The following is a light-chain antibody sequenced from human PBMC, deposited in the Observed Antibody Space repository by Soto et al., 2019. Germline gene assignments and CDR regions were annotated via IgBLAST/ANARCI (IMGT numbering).Light chain of an antibody. CDR1: SSDVGGYNY. V-gene: IGLV2-14*01. CDR3: SSYTSSSTYV. J-gene: IGLJ1*01. CDR2: DVS. Sequence: QSVLTQTASVSGSPGQSITISCTGTSSDVGGYNYVSWYQQYPGKAPKLMIYDVSNRPSGVSNRFSGSKSGNTASLTISGRQAEDEADYYCSSYTSSSTYVFGTGTKLTVL.